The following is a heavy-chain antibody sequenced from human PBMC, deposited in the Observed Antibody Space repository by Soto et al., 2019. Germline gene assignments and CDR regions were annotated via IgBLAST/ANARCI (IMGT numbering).Heavy chain of an antibody. D-gene: IGHD3-3*01. J-gene: IGHJ6*02. CDR1: VGPLSYFV. Sequence: SVNVSFKACVGPLSYFVISWVREAPGEGRGWMGGIIPVFGRPNYAQRFRGRLTITADESTNTCYMELIDLESEDTAVYYCAREGSGYNFWGQGTKVTVSS. CDR3: AREGSGYNF. CDR2: IIPVFGRP. V-gene: IGHV1-69*01.